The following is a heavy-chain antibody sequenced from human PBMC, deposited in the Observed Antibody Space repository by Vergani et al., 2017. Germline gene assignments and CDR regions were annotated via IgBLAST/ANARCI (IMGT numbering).Heavy chain of an antibody. CDR1: GISLSNARMG. V-gene: IGHV2-26*01. D-gene: IGHD3-3*01. Sequence: QVTLKESGPVLVKPTETLTLTCTVSGISLSNARMGVSWIRQPPGKALEWLAHIFSNDEKSYSTSLKSRLTISKDTSKSQVVLTMTNMDPVDTATYYCARSSSLYYDFWSGYWSPYDYWGQGTLVTVSS. J-gene: IGHJ4*02. CDR2: IFSNDEK. CDR3: ARSSSLYYDFWSGYWSPYDY.